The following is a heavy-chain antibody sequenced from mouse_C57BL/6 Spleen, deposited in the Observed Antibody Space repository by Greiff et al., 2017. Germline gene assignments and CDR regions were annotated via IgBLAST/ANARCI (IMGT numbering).Heavy chain of an antibody. CDR3: AKRGYGSSPMDY. D-gene: IGHD1-1*01. CDR2: IYPGSGST. V-gene: IGHV1-55*01. Sequence: QVQLKQPGAELVKPGASVKMSCKASGYTFTSYWITWVKQRPGQGLEWIGDIYPGSGSTNYNEKFKSKATLTVDTSSSTAYMQLSSLTSEDSAVYYCAKRGYGSSPMDYWGQGTSVTVSS. J-gene: IGHJ4*01. CDR1: GYTFTSYW.